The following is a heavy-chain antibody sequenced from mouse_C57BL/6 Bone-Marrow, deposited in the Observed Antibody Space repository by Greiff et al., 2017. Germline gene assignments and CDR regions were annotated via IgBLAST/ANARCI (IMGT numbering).Heavy chain of an antibody. CDR1: GYSITSGYY. CDR2: ISYDGSN. V-gene: IGHV3-6*01. Sequence: EVQLQESGPGLVKPSPSLSLTCSVTGYSITSGYYWNWIRQFPGNKLEWMGYISYDGSNNYNPSLKNRISITRDTSKNQFFLKLNSVTTEDTATDYCAREGDYVHYFDYWCQGTTLTVSS. CDR3: AREGDYVHYFDY. J-gene: IGHJ2*01. D-gene: IGHD2-13*01.